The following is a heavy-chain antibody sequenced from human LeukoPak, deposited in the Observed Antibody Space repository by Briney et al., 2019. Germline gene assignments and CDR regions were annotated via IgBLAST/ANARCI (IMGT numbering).Heavy chain of an antibody. D-gene: IGHD1-26*01. Sequence: GGSLRLSCEASGFTFNTYSMNWARQAPGKGLVWVSRINSDGSRISYADSVKGRFTISRDNAKNTLYLQMSSLRAEDTAVYYCARAQTEWELLGGYFDYWGQGTLVTVSS. CDR2: INSDGSRI. J-gene: IGHJ4*02. CDR1: GFTFNTYS. V-gene: IGHV3-74*01. CDR3: ARAQTEWELLGGYFDY.